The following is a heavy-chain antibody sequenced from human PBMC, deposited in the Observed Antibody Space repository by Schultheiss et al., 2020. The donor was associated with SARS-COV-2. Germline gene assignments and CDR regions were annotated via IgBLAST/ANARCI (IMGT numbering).Heavy chain of an antibody. V-gene: IGHV1-2*02. CDR3: ASRAIAVAGLDY. CDR1: GGTFSSYA. J-gene: IGHJ4*02. D-gene: IGHD6-19*01. CDR2: INPNSGGT. Sequence: ASVKVSCKASGGTFSSYAISWVRQAPGQGLEWMGWINPNSGGTNYAQKFQGRVTMTRDTSISTAYMELSRLRSDDTAVYYCASRAIAVAGLDYWGQGTLVTVSS.